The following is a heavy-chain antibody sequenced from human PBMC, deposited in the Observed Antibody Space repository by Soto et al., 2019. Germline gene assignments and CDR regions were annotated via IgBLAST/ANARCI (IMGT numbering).Heavy chain of an antibody. D-gene: IGHD3-9*01. CDR1: GGSISSGGYY. V-gene: IGHV4-31*03. CDR3: ARSFAYYDILTGYYNAAWTPSAFDY. J-gene: IGHJ4*02. Sequence: QVQLQESGPGLVKPSQTLSLTCTVSGGSISSGGYYWSWIRQHPGKGLEWIGYIYYSGSTYYNPSLKSRVTISVDTSKNQFSLKLSSVTAADTAVYYCARSFAYYDILTGYYNAAWTPSAFDYWGQGTLVTVSS. CDR2: IYYSGST.